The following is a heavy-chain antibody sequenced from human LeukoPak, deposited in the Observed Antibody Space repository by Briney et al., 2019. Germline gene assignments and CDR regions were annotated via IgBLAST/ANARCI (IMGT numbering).Heavy chain of an antibody. J-gene: IGHJ4*02. Sequence: PSETLSLTCTVSGGSISSGNYYWSWIRQPAGKGLEWIGHIYTSGSTNYNPSLKSRVTISVDTSKNQFSLKLSSLTAADTAVYYCARWSGYSSRTFDYWGQGTLVTVSS. CDR2: IYTSGST. V-gene: IGHV4-61*09. D-gene: IGHD3-3*01. CDR1: GGSISSGNYY. CDR3: ARWSGYSSRTFDY.